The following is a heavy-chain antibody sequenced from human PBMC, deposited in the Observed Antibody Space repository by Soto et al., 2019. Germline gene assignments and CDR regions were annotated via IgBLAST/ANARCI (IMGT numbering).Heavy chain of an antibody. CDR1: GFTFSSYA. V-gene: IGHV3-30-3*01. J-gene: IGHJ1*01. Sequence: QVQLVESGGGVVQPGRSLRLSCAASGFTFSSYAMHWVRQAPGKGLEWVAVISYDGSNKYYADSVKGRFTISRDNSKNTLYLQMNSLRAEDTAVYYCARDPRGAGEYFQHWGQGTLVTVSS. CDR3: ARDPRGAGEYFQH. D-gene: IGHD1-26*01. CDR2: ISYDGSNK.